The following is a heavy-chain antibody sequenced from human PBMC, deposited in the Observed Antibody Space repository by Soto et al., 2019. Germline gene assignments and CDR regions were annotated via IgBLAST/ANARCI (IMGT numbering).Heavy chain of an antibody. J-gene: IGHJ4*02. CDR2: IWYDGSNK. V-gene: IGHV3-33*01. Sequence: GGSLRLSCAASGFTFSSYGMHWVRQAPGKGLELVAVIWYDGSNKYYADSVKGRFTISRDNSKNTLYLQMNSLRAEDTAVYFCARDNRGTFDYWGQGALVTVSS. CDR1: GFTFSSYG. D-gene: IGHD7-27*01. CDR3: ARDNRGTFDY.